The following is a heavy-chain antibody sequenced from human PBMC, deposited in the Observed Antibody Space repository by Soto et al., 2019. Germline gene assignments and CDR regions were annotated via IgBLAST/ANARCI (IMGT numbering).Heavy chain of an antibody. V-gene: IGHV6-1*01. D-gene: IGHD1-1*01. J-gene: IGHJ6*02. Sequence: SQTLSLTCVISGDSVSSGSAAWNWIRQSPSGGLEWLGRTYYKSNWYNDYAFSVKSRITINPDSAKNQFSLQLTSVTPDDTAVYYWARDPYQLHDFYFYAMDVWGQGTTVPVSS. CDR3: ARDPYQLHDFYFYAMDV. CDR2: TYYKSNWYN. CDR1: GDSVSSGSAA.